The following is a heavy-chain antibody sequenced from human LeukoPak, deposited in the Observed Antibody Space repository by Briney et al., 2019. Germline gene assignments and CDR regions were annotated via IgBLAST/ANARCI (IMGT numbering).Heavy chain of an antibody. CDR3: ATGSVRYSASWYSQEGDY. CDR1: GFTFSTYA. CDR2: ISVSAGST. D-gene: IGHD6-13*01. J-gene: IGHJ4*02. V-gene: IGHV3-23*01. Sequence: PSGGSLRLSCAASGFTFSTYAMSWVRQAPGKGLEWVSAISVSAGSTYYADSVKGRFTISRDNSKNTLYLQMNSLRAEDTAVYYCATGSVRYSASWYSQEGDYWGQGTLVTVSS.